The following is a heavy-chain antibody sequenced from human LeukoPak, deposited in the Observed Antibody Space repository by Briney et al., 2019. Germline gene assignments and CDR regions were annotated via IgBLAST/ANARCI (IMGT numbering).Heavy chain of an antibody. CDR1: GGSFSGYY. Sequence: SETLSLTCAVYGGSFSGYYWSWIRQPPGKGLEWIGEINHSGSTNYNPSLKSRVTISVDTSKNQFSLKLSSVTAADTAVYYCARSKIRDFWSGYYTNWYFDLWGRGTLVTVSS. D-gene: IGHD3-3*01. CDR2: INHSGST. CDR3: ARSKIRDFWSGYYTNWYFDL. J-gene: IGHJ2*01. V-gene: IGHV4-34*01.